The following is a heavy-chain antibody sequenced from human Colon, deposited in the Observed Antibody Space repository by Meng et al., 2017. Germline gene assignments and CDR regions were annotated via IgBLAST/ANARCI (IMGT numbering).Heavy chain of an antibody. CDR2: IYLGGSP. J-gene: IGHJ4*02. V-gene: IGHV4-4*02. CDR3: ARHGGWHFDY. D-gene: IGHD6-19*01. CDR1: GGSIGSSQW. Sequence: QVHLQGPGPGLVGPSGTLSLTCEVSGGSIGSSQWWSWVRQPPGKGLEWIGQIYLGGSPAYSPSLESRITMSVDKSNNQFSLRLRSVTAADTAVYYCARHGGWHFDYWGQGTLVTVSS.